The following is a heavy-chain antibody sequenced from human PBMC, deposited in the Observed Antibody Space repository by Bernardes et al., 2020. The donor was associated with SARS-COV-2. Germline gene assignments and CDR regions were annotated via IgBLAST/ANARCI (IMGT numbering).Heavy chain of an antibody. Sequence: SETLSLTCIVSGGSISSSSYYWGWIRQPPGKGLEWIGTIYYTGSTYYNPSLKSRVTISVDTSKNQFSLNLSSVTAADTAVYYCARAPPEAVAGMGLFDYWGQGTLVAVSS. J-gene: IGHJ4*02. D-gene: IGHD6-19*01. V-gene: IGHV4-39*01. CDR3: ARAPPEAVAGMGLFDY. CDR2: IYYTGST. CDR1: GGSISSSSYY.